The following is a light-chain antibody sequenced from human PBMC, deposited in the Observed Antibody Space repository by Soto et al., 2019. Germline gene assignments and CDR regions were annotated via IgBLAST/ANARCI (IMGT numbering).Light chain of an antibody. Sequence: DIQMTQSPSTLSASVGDRVTITCRASQSISGWLAWYQQKPGKAPNLLIYYVSNLKSGVPSRFSGSGSATEFALTISSLQPDDFATYYCQQYNGYPITFGHGTRLEIK. J-gene: IGKJ5*01. CDR2: YVS. CDR3: QQYNGYPIT. CDR1: QSISGW. V-gene: IGKV1-5*01.